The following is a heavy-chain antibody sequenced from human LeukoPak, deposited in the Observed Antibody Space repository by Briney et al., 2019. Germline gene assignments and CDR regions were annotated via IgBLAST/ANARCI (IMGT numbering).Heavy chain of an antibody. CDR2: INHSGST. Sequence: SETLSLTCAVYGGSFSGYYWSWIRQPPGKGLEWIGEINHSGSTNYNPSLKSRVTISVDTPKNQFSLKLSSVTAADTAVYYCARVIGGYSGYDSPYYFDYWGQGTMVTVSS. D-gene: IGHD5-12*01. CDR1: GGSFSGYY. V-gene: IGHV4-34*01. CDR3: ARVIGGYSGYDSPYYFDY. J-gene: IGHJ4*02.